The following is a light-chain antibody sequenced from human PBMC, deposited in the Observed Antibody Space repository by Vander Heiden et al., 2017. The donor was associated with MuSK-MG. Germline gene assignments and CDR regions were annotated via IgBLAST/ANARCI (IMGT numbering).Light chain of an antibody. Sequence: EIVMTQSPATLSVSPGERATLSCRANQSVSSNLAWYQQKPGQAPRLLIYGASTRATGIPARFSGSGSGTEFTLTISSLQSEDFAVYYCQQYNNWRTFGGGTKVEIK. CDR3: QQYNNWRT. CDR2: GAS. J-gene: IGKJ4*01. V-gene: IGKV3-15*01. CDR1: QSVSSN.